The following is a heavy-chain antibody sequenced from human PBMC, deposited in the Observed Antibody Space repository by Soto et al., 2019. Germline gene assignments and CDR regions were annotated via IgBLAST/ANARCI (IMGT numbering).Heavy chain of an antibody. J-gene: IGHJ4*02. CDR2: FIPILGIA. CDR1: GGTFSSYT. Sequence: QVQLVQSGAEVKKPGSSVKVSCKASGGTFSSYTISWVRQAPGQGLEWMGRFIPILGIANYAQKFQGRVTITADKSTSTAYMELSSLRSEDTDVYYCARGLHYDSISLDDYWGQGTLVTVSS. V-gene: IGHV1-69*02. D-gene: IGHD3-22*01. CDR3: ARGLHYDSISLDDY.